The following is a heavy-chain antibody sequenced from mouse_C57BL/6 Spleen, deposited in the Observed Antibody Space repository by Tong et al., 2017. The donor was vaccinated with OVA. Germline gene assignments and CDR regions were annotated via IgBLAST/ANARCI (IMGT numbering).Heavy chain of an antibody. CDR1: GFTFSSYG. V-gene: IGHV5-6*01. D-gene: IGHD1-1*01. CDR2: ISSGGSYT. J-gene: IGHJ1*03. Sequence: EVQLQESGGDLVKPGGSLKLSCAASGFTFSSYGMSWVRQTPDKRLERVATISSGGSYTYYPDTMERRFIISRDNTKKTLYLQMSSLRSEDTALYYCARHSNWYFDVWGTGTTVTVSS. CDR3: ARHSNWYFDV.